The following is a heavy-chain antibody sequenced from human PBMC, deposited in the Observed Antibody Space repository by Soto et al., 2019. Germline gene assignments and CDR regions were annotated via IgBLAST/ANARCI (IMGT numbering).Heavy chain of an antibody. Sequence: ASVKVSCKASGYTFTSHDINWVRQATGQGLEWMGWMNPNSGNTGYAQKFQGRVTMTRSTSISTAYMELSSLRSEDTAVYYCARGGYYYDSSAYYRPFDYWGQGTLVTVSS. CDR2: MNPNSGNT. D-gene: IGHD3-22*01. CDR3: ARGGYYYDSSAYYRPFDY. V-gene: IGHV1-8*01. J-gene: IGHJ4*02. CDR1: GYTFTSHD.